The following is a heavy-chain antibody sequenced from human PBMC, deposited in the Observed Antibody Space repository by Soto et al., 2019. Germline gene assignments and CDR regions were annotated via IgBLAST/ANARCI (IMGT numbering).Heavy chain of an antibody. J-gene: IGHJ6*02. CDR2: IYHSGST. D-gene: IGHD3-10*01. Sequence: SETLSLTCAVSGYSISSGYYWGWIRQPPGEGLEWIGSIYHSGSTYYNPSLKSRVTISVDTSKNQFSLKLSSVTAADTAVYYCARPRRGDYYYGMDVWGQGXTVTVSS. V-gene: IGHV4-38-2*01. CDR3: ARPRRGDYYYGMDV. CDR1: GYSISSGYY.